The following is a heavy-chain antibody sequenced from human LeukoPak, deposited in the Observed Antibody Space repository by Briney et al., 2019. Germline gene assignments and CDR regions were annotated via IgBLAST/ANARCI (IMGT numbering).Heavy chain of an antibody. J-gene: IGHJ6*03. CDR3: ASHPVLRFLEWPPGNYMDV. V-gene: IGHV3-23*01. D-gene: IGHD3-3*01. Sequence: GGSLRLSCAASGFTFSTFAMIWVRQPRGKGLEWVSSFFPSGGEIHYAYSVRGRFTISRDNSKSTLSLQMNSLRAEDTAVYYCASHPVLRFLEWPPGNYMDVWGKGTTVTVSS. CDR1: GFTFSTFA. CDR2: FFPSGGEI.